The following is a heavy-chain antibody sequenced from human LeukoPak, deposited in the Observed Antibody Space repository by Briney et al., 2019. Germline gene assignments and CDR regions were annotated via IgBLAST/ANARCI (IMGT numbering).Heavy chain of an antibody. CDR2: ISSTGYT. CDR1: GFIFSDSV. CDR3: ARRTAGAKDL. Sequence: GGSLRLSCAASGFIFSDSVMGWVRQAPGKGLEWVAAISSTGYTDNADSLKGRFSISRDNSKDTLYLQMNSLRVDDTAIYYCARRTAGAKDLWGKGTTVTVSP. J-gene: IGHJ6*04. V-gene: IGHV3-23*05. D-gene: IGHD6-19*01.